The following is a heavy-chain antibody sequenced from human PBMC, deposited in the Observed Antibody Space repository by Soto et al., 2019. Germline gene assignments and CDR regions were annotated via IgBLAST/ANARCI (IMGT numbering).Heavy chain of an antibody. D-gene: IGHD7-27*01. V-gene: IGHV3-30-3*01. Sequence: GSLRLSCAASGFSFSISPMHWVRKAPGKGQEWVALISHDGTNKFYADSVKGRFTISRDNSKSTLYLQVDSLRPEDAAVYYCARDPKTSGGQHWAFNYFDSWGQGTLVTVSS. CDR3: ARDPKTSGGQHWAFNYFDS. J-gene: IGHJ4*02. CDR2: ISHDGTNK. CDR1: GFSFSISP.